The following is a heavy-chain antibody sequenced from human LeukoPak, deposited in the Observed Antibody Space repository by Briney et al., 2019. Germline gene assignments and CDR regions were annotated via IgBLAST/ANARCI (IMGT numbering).Heavy chain of an antibody. V-gene: IGHV3-64*01. J-gene: IGHJ4*02. Sequence: GGSLRLSCAASGFTFSNYAMHWVRQAPGKRLEYVSAIGTDVRTTLYANSVKDRFTISRDNSKSTLYLQMDSLRVEDMAVYYCAREAYSSGRAGCFDYWGRGTLVTVSS. D-gene: IGHD6-25*01. CDR3: AREAYSSGRAGCFDY. CDR2: IGTDVRTT. CDR1: GFTFSNYA.